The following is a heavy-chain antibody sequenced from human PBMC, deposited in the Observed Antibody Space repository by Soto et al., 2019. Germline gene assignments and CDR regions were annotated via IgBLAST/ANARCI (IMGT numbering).Heavy chain of an antibody. CDR2: IYYSGST. CDR1: GGSISSADYY. CDR3: ARESNYDFWSGYSAYGMDV. V-gene: IGHV4-30-4*02. Sequence: SDTLSLTCTVSGGSISSADYYWSWIRQPPGKGLEWIGYIYYSGSTYYNPSLKSRVTISVDTSKNQFSLKLSSVTAADTAVYYCARESNYDFWSGYSAYGMDVWGQGTTVT. J-gene: IGHJ6*02. D-gene: IGHD3-3*01.